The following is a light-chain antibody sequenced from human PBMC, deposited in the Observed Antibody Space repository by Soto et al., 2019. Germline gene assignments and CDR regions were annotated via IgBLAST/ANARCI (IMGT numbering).Light chain of an antibody. CDR1: RSGSSSY. CDR2: GAS. J-gene: IGKJ1*01. CDR3: QQYGSSPRT. Sequence: DIVLTHSPGTLSLSQGERGTLYCGAGRSGSSSYLAWYQQKPGQAPRLLIYGASSMASGIPYRFSGSGSGTDFTLTISRLEPEDFAVYYCQQYGSSPRTFGQGTKVDI. V-gene: IGKV3-20*01.